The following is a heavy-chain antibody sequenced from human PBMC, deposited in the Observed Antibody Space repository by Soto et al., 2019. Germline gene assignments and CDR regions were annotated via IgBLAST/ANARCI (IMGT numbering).Heavy chain of an antibody. D-gene: IGHD3-22*01. Sequence: QVQLVQSGAEVKKPGSSVKVSCKASGSTFSSYAITWVRQAPGQGLEWMRGIIPIFGTANYAQKFKARVTITADESTSTAYMELSGMRSEDTAVYYCARDRGPSSGYYPYWFDPWGQGTLVTVSS. V-gene: IGHV1-69*12. CDR3: ARDRGPSSGYYPYWFDP. CDR1: GSTFSSYA. CDR2: IIPIFGTA. J-gene: IGHJ5*02.